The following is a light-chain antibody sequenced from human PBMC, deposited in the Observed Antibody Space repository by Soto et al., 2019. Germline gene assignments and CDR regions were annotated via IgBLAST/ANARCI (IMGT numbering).Light chain of an antibody. Sequence: QSVLTQSPSASASLGASVTLTCTLSRGHSRYAIAWHQKQLGKGARYLMDVNNNHSHTKGDGRPDRFSGCSSGADRFLRLSSLQAEDEAYDYCQTCVSGFQFFGGGTKLTVL. J-gene: IGLJ2*01. V-gene: IGLV4-69*01. CDR2: VNNNHSH. CDR3: QTCVSGFQF. CDR1: RGHSRYA.